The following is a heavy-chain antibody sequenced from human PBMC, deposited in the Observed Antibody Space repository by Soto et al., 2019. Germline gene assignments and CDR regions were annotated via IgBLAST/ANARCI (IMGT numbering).Heavy chain of an antibody. Sequence: SETLSLTCTVSGGSISSSSYYWGWIRQPPGKGLEWIGSIYYSGSTYYKPSLKSRVTISVDTSKNQFSLKLSSVTAADTAVYYCSRHFRTVVPAATNYYYYYMDVWGKGTTVTVSS. D-gene: IGHD2-2*01. CDR3: SRHFRTVVPAATNYYYYYMDV. J-gene: IGHJ6*03. CDR2: IYYSGST. V-gene: IGHV4-39*01. CDR1: GGSISSSSYY.